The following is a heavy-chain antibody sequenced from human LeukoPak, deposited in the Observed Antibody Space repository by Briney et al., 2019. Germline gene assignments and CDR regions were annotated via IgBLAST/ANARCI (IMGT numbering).Heavy chain of an antibody. J-gene: IGHJ4*02. Sequence: SVKVSCKASGGTFSSYATSWVRQAPGQGLEWMGRIIPILGIANYAQKFQGRVTITADKSTSTAYMELSSLRSEDTAVYYCARGMGSSTVDFDYWGQGTLVTVSS. CDR1: GGTFSSYA. D-gene: IGHD2-2*01. V-gene: IGHV1-69*04. CDR3: ARGMGSSTVDFDY. CDR2: IIPILGIA.